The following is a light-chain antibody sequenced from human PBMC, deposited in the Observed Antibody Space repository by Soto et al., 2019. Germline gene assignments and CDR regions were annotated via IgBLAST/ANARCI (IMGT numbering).Light chain of an antibody. CDR3: QQYYKPPQN. CDR1: QSVLYSSNNKNY. J-gene: IGKJ1*01. V-gene: IGKV4-1*01. Sequence: DIVMTQSPDSLAVSLGERATINCKSSQSVLYSSNNKNYLAWYQQKPGQPPKLLIYWASTRESGVPDRFSGSGSGTDFTLTISSLQAEDVAVYYCQQYYKPPQNFGPGTKVEIK. CDR2: WAS.